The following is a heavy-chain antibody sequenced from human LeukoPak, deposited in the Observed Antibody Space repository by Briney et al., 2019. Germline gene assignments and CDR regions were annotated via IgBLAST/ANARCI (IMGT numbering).Heavy chain of an antibody. D-gene: IGHD1-26*01. Sequence: PGGSLRLSCTVSGFTVSSNSMSWVRQAPGKGLEWVSFIYSDNTYYSDSVKGRFTISRDNSKNTLYLQMNSLRAEDTAVYYCARSVGATYGPNYYYYYMDVWGKGTTVTVSS. CDR3: ARSVGATYGPNYYYYYMDV. J-gene: IGHJ6*03. V-gene: IGHV3-53*01. CDR1: GFTVSSNS. CDR2: IYSDNT.